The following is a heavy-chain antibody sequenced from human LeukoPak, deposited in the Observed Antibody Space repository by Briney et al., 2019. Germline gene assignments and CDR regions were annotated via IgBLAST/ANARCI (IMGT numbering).Heavy chain of an antibody. CDR3: ASSRSYDWDNWFDP. D-gene: IGHD3-9*01. J-gene: IGHJ5*02. CDR2: ISAYNGNT. Sequence: ASVKVSCKVSGYTFTSYGISWVRQAPGQGLEWMGWISAYNGNTNYAQKLQGRVTMTTDTSTSTAYMELRSLRSDDTAVYYCASSRSYDWDNWFDPWGQGTLVTVSS. CDR1: GYTFTSYG. V-gene: IGHV1-18*01.